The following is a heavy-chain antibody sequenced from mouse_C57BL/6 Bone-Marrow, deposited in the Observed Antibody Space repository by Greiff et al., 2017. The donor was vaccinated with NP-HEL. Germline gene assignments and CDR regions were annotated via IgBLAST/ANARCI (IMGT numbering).Heavy chain of an antibody. CDR1: GYAFSSSW. CDR2: IYPGDGDT. CDR3: ARSFNWVYFDY. D-gene: IGHD4-1*01. V-gene: IGHV1-82*01. J-gene: IGHJ2*01. Sequence: VQLQESGPELVKPGASVKISCKASGYAFSSSWMNWVKQRPGKGLEWIGRIYPGDGDTNYNGKFKGKATLTADKSSSTAYMQLSSLTSEDSAVYFCARSFNWVYFDYWGQGTTLTVSS.